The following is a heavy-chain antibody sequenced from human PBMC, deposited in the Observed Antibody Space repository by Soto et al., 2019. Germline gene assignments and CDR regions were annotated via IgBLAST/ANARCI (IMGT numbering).Heavy chain of an antibody. J-gene: IGHJ5*02. CDR3: ATLPPRIVVAVLPRPT. V-gene: IGHV4-4*02. Sequence: QVQLRESGPGLVKTSGTLSLTCVVSGGSISSTTWWPWARQPPGKGLGWIGESDHSGSPTFLPSRRGRATISVDRSNLQFSVRLRYVSAAYPAVYYCATLPPRIVVAVLPRPTLGQGILVTVSS. CDR2: SDHSGSP. D-gene: IGHD2-21*01. CDR1: GGSISSTTW.